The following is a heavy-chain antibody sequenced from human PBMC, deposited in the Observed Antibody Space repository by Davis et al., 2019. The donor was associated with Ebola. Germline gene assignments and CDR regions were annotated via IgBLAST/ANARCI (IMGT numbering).Heavy chain of an antibody. J-gene: IGHJ4*02. V-gene: IGHV2-5*02. CDR3: ARHIMITFGGVPFDY. CDR2: IYWDDDK. D-gene: IGHD3-16*01. CDR1: GFSLSTSGVG. Sequence: SGPTLVKPTQTLTLTCTFSGFSLSTSGVGVGWIRQPPGKALEWLALIYWDDDKRYSPSLKSRLTITKDTSKNQVVLTMTNMDPVDTATYYCARHIMITFGGVPFDYWGQGTLVTVSS.